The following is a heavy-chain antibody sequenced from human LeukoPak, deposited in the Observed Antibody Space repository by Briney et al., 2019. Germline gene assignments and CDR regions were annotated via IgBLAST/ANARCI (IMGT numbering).Heavy chain of an antibody. D-gene: IGHD2-15*01. CDR1: GFTVSSNY. V-gene: IGHV3-11*04. Sequence: GGSLRLACAASGFTVSSNYMSWVSQAPGKELERATAISGSGGSTYYADSVKGRFTISRDNAKNSLYLQMNSLRAEDTAVYYCARDPSGYCNGGSCYRFDPWGQGTLVTVSS. CDR3: ARDPSGYCNGGSCYRFDP. CDR2: ISGSGGST. J-gene: IGHJ5*02.